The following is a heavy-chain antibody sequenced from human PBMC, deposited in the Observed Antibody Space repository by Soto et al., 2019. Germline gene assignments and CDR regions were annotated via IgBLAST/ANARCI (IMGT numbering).Heavy chain of an antibody. V-gene: IGHV3-74*01. CDR3: TRDWLGRLRDAFDI. D-gene: IGHD4-17*01. J-gene: IGHJ3*02. Sequence: EVQLVESGGGLVQPGGSLRLSCAASGFTFSSYWMYWVRQAPGKGLVCVSCINTDGSTITYADSVKGRFTISRDNAKSTMYLQANNLRAVDTAVYFCTRDWLGRLRDAFDIWGQGTMVTVSS. CDR1: GFTFSSYW. CDR2: INTDGSTI.